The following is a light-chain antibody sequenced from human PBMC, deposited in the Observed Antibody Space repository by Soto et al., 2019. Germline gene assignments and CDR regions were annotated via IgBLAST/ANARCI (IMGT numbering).Light chain of an antibody. Sequence: QSVLTQSASVSGSPGQSITISCTGTSSDVGGYNYVSWYQQHPGKAPKLMIYEVNHRPSGVSNRFSGSKSGNTASLTISGLQVEDEADYYCSSYTSSTTLGGVFGGGTKLTVL. J-gene: IGLJ3*02. CDR2: EVN. CDR3: SSYTSSTTLGGV. V-gene: IGLV2-14*01. CDR1: SSDVGGYNY.